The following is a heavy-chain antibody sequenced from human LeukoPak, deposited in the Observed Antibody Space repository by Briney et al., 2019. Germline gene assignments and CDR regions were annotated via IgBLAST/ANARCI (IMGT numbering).Heavy chain of an antibody. V-gene: IGHV4-39*01. CDR1: GGSISSSSYY. J-gene: IGHJ5*02. D-gene: IGHD6-13*01. Sequence: PSETLSLTCTVSGGSISSSSYYWGWIRQPPGKGLEWIGSIYYSGSTYYNPSLKSRVTISVDTSKNQFSLKLSSVTAADTAVYYCARQGNAVIAAAVFPSFIWFDPWGQGTLVTVSS. CDR2: IYYSGST. CDR3: ARQGNAVIAAAVFPSFIWFDP.